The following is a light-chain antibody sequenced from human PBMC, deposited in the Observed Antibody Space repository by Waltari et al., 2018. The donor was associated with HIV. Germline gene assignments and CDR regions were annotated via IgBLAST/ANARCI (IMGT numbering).Light chain of an antibody. CDR1: VLPKQY. V-gene: IGLV3-25*03. J-gene: IGLJ7*01. CDR3: QSADSSGTYAV. CDR2: KDS. Sequence: SYELTQPPSVSVSPGQTARITCSGDVLPKQYAYWYQQKPGQAPVVVLSKDSERPSGIPGRFSGSSSGTTVTLTISGVQAEDEADYYCQSADSSGTYAVFGGGTQLTVL.